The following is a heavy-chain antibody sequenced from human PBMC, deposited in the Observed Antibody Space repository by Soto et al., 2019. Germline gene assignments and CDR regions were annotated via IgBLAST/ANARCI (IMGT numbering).Heavy chain of an antibody. J-gene: IGHJ2*01. CDR1: GGTFSNYP. V-gene: IGHV1-69*12. CDR2: IIPIFGTV. Sequence: QVQLVQSGAEVKKPGSSVKVSCKASGGTFSNYPISWVRQAPGQGLEWMGGIIPIFGTVNYAQKFQGRVTITADESTSTAYRELSSLRSEGTAVYYCARGNHRWLQLWYFDLWGRGTLVTVSS. D-gene: IGHD5-12*01. CDR3: ARGNHRWLQLWYFDL.